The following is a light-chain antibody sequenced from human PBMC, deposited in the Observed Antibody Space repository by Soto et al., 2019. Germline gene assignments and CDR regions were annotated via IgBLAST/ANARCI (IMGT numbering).Light chain of an antibody. CDR1: QDIGSV. Sequence: IQMTQSPSTLSGSVGDRVTITCRASQDIGSVLAWYQQKPGTAPKVLISGASGLHGGVPSRFSGSGSRTDFTLTITHLQSEDFATYYCQHYLNYPITFGQGTRLEI. CDR3: QHYLNYPIT. J-gene: IGKJ5*01. V-gene: IGKV1D-13*01. CDR2: GAS.